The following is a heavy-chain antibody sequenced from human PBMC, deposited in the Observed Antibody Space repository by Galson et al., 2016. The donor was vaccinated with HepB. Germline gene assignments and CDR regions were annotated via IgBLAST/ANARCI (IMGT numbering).Heavy chain of an antibody. Sequence: SLRLSCAASGFTFNIFAMHWVRQAPGKGLEWVAAVSYDGNNKYFADSVKGRFSISRDDSKNTLVLQMDNLRAADAARYYCARPAAATTRLFFSFGSWGQGTLVTVSS. D-gene: IGHD6-13*01. CDR2: VSYDGNNK. J-gene: IGHJ4*02. CDR3: ARPAAATTRLFFSFGS. V-gene: IGHV3-30*03. CDR1: GFTFNIFA.